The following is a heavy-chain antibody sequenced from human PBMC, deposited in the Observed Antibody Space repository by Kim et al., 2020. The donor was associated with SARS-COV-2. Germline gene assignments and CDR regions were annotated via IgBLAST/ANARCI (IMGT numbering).Heavy chain of an antibody. V-gene: IGHV1-2*02. Sequence: ASVKVSCKASGYTFTGYYMHWVRQAPGQGLEWMGWINPNSGGTNYAQKFQGRVTMTRDTSISTAYMELSRLRSDDTAVYYCARDGIVPAAIIYYYYGMDVWGQGTTVTVSS. CDR3: ARDGIVPAAIIYYYYGMDV. D-gene: IGHD2-2*02. J-gene: IGHJ6*02. CDR1: GYTFTGYY. CDR2: INPNSGGT.